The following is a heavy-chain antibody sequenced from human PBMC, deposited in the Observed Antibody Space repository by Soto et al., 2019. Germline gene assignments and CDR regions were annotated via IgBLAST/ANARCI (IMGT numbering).Heavy chain of an antibody. CDR2: FYYNENT. CDR3: ARRERYYGSPGWFDP. D-gene: IGHD3-10*01. V-gene: IGHV4-39*01. Sequence: SETLSLTCSVSGGSIISFTYYWGWIRQPPGKGLEWIGTFYYNENTYYNPSLKSRVTITVDTAKNQFSLNLRSVTAADTAMYFCARRERYYGSPGWFDPWGPGTLVTVSS. CDR1: GGSIISFTYY. J-gene: IGHJ5*02.